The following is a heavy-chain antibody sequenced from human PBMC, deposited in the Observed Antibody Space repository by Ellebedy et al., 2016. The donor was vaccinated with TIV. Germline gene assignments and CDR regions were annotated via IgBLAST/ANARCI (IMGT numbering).Heavy chain of an antibody. Sequence: MPSETLSLTCTVSGVSISGFHWTWIRQPPGKGLEWMGFIYFSGSSNYNPSLKSRVTMSVDTSKNQFSLKLSSVTAADTAVYYCVRWVGHFDFWGQGTLVTVSS. J-gene: IGHJ4*02. CDR2: IYFSGSS. CDR1: GVSISGFH. D-gene: IGHD1-26*01. V-gene: IGHV4-59*01. CDR3: VRWVGHFDF.